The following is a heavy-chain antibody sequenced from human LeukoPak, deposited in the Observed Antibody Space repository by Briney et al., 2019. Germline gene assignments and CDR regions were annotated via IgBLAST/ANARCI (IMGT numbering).Heavy chain of an antibody. Sequence: PGGSLRLSCAAFGFTFSSYAMHWVRQAPGKGLEWVAVISYDGSNKYYADSVKGRFTISRDNSKNTLYLQMNSLRAEDTAVYYCARDGPNRSFDYWGQGTLVTVSS. D-gene: IGHD2/OR15-2a*01. CDR2: ISYDGSNK. CDR1: GFTFSSYA. CDR3: ARDGPNRSFDY. J-gene: IGHJ4*02. V-gene: IGHV3-30-3*01.